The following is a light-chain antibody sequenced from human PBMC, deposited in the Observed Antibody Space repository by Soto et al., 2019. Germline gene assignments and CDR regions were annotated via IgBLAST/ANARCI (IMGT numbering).Light chain of an antibody. CDR2: DVS. V-gene: IGLV2-14*01. Sequence: QSVLTQPASVSGSPGQSITISCTGTSSDVGGYNYVSWYQQHPGKAPKLMIYDVSNRPSGVSNRFSGSKSGNTASLTISGLQAEDEADYYCSSYTSRNTLIFGTGTKVTVL. J-gene: IGLJ1*01. CDR3: SSYTSRNTLI. CDR1: SSDVGGYNY.